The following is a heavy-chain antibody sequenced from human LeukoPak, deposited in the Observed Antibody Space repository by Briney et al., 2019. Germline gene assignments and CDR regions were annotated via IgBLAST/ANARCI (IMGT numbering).Heavy chain of an antibody. V-gene: IGHV3-21*01. Sequence: GGSLRLSCAASGFTFSSYSMNWVRQAPGKGLEWVSSISSSSSYIYYADSVKGRFTIFRDNAKNSLYLQMNSLRAGDTAVYYCARRDELLGYCSSTSCPGVGYYFDYWGQGTLVTVSS. J-gene: IGHJ4*02. D-gene: IGHD2-2*01. CDR1: GFTFSSYS. CDR3: ARRDELLGYCSSTSCPGVGYYFDY. CDR2: ISSSSSYI.